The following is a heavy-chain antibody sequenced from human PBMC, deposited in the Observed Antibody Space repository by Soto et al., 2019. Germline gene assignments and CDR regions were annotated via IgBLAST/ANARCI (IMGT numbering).Heavy chain of an antibody. V-gene: IGHV3-33*01. D-gene: IGHD1-7*01. CDR3: ARDLSGTIDY. CDR1: GFTFSNYG. Sequence: QVQLVESGGGVVQPGRSLRLSCATSGFTFSNYGMLWVRQAPGKGLEWVAVIRDDGINKYYEDSVKGRFTISRDNSKKTLYLEMNSLRSEDTAVFYCARDLSGTIDYWGQGTLVTVSS. CDR2: IRDDGINK. J-gene: IGHJ4*02.